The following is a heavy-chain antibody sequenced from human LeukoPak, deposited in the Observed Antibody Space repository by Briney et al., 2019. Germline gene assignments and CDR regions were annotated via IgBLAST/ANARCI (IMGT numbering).Heavy chain of an antibody. J-gene: IGHJ4*02. CDR3: ARGHEYLRPNDY. V-gene: IGHV3-11*01. Sequence: PGGSLRLSCAASGFTFSDYYMSWIRQAPGKGLEWVSYINSRGSTIDYAGSVKGRFTISRDNAKNSLYLQMNSLRAEDTAVYYCARGHEYLRPNDYWGQGTLVTVSS. CDR2: INSRGSTI. CDR1: GFTFSDYY. D-gene: IGHD2-2*01.